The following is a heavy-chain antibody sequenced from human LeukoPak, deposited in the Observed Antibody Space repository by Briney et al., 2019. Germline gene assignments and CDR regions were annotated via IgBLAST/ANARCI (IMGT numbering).Heavy chain of an antibody. J-gene: IGHJ4*02. CDR1: GGSISSYY. D-gene: IGHD3-22*01. CDR3: ARDSSGYALSFDY. Sequence: SETLSLTCTVSGGSISSYYWSWIRQPPGKGLEWIGYIYYSGSTNYNPSLKSRVTISVDTSKNPFSLKLSSVTAADTAVYYCARDSSGYALSFDYWGQGTLVTVSS. CDR2: IYYSGST. V-gene: IGHV4-59*01.